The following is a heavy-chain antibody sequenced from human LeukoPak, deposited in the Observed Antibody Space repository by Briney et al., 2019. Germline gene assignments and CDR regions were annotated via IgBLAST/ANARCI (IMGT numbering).Heavy chain of an antibody. CDR2: IYYNGNT. CDR3: ARVGDSSGHGSYYFDY. D-gene: IGHD3-22*01. V-gene: IGHV4-39*07. CDR1: GGSISSSSYY. Sequence: KTSETLSLTCTVSGGSISSSSYYWGWIRQPPGKGLEWNGSIYYNGNTYYNPSLKSRVTISVDTSKNQFSLKLTSVTAADTAVYYCARVGDSSGHGSYYFDYWGQGTLVTVSS. J-gene: IGHJ4*02.